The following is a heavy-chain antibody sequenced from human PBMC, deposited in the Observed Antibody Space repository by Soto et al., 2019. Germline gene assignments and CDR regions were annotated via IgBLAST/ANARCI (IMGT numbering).Heavy chain of an antibody. D-gene: IGHD2-2*01. V-gene: IGHV1-69*10. CDR1: GGTFSSYA. CDR3: ARTDCSSTSCYNYYYYGMDV. CDR2: IIPILGTA. J-gene: IGHJ6*02. Sequence: SVKVSCKTSGGTFSSYAISWVRQAPGQGLEWMGGIIPILGTAKYSQKFQGRVTITRDTSATTAYMELSSLRSEDSAVFYCARTDCSSTSCYNYYYYGMDVWGQGTTLTVSS.